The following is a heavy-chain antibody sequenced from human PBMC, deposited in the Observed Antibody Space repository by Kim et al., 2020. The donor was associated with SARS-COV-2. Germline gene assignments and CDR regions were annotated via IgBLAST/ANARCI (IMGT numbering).Heavy chain of an antibody. Sequence: GGSLRLSCAASGFSFGSYAMSWVRQAPGKGLEWVSGVSGGGGSTYYADSAKGRFTFSSDNSKNKLYAQMNSQRVEDTAAYYCANDYISSSKTRGYFDYWG. CDR2: VSGGGGST. CDR3: ANDYISSSKTRGYFDY. V-gene: IGHV3-23*01. D-gene: IGHD6-6*01. CDR1: GFSFGSYA. J-gene: IGHJ4*01.